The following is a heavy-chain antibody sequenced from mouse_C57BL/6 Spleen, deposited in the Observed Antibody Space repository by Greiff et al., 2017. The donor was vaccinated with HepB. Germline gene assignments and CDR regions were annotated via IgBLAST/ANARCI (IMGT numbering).Heavy chain of an antibody. V-gene: IGHV5-17*01. J-gene: IGHJ1*03. Sequence: EVKLVESGGGLVKPGGSLKLSCAASGMHWVRQAPEKGLEWVAYISSGSSTIYYADTVKGRFTISRDNAKNTLFLQMTSLRSEDTAMYYCARSTTVVYWYFDVWGTGTTVTVSS. D-gene: IGHD1-1*01. CDR1: G. CDR3: ARSTTVVYWYFDV. CDR2: ISSGSSTI.